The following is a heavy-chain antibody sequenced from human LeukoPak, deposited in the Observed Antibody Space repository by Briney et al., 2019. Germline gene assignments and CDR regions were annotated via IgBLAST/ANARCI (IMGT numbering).Heavy chain of an antibody. Sequence: ASVKVSCKASGYTFTGYYMHWVRQAPGQGLEWMGWINPNSGGTNYAQKFQGRVTMTRDTSISTAYMELSRLRSDDTAVYYCARVISYYYDNSGYWEGYFDYWGQGTLVTVSS. V-gene: IGHV1-2*02. J-gene: IGHJ4*02. D-gene: IGHD3-22*01. CDR1: GYTFTGYY. CDR3: ARVISYYYDNSGYWEGYFDY. CDR2: INPNSGGT.